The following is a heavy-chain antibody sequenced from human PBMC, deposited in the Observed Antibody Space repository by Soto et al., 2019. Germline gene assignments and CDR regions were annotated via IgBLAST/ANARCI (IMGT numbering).Heavy chain of an antibody. V-gene: IGHV3-21*01. J-gene: IGHJ6*02. Sequence: PGGSLRLSCAASGFTFSSYSMNWVRQAPGKGLEWVSSISSSSSYIYYADSVKGRFTISRDNAKNSLYLQMNSLRAEDTAVYYCARKEYQMLYDYYYGMDVSGQGTKVTV. D-gene: IGHD2-2*02. CDR1: GFTFSSYS. CDR3: ARKEYQMLYDYYYGMDV. CDR2: ISSSSSYI.